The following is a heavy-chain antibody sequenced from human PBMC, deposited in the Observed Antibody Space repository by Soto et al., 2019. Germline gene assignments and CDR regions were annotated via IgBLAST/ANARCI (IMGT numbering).Heavy chain of an antibody. CDR1: GASFASYW. Sequence: EVQLVQSGAEVKKPGESLKISCKGSGASFASYWIGWVRQMPGKGVEWMGNIFPGDSETRYSPSFQGQVTISADKSITPAYLQWSSLKASYTAMYYCPRHAPFTSDDALDIWGQGTMVTVSP. CDR3: PRHAPFTSDDALDI. CDR2: IFPGDSET. V-gene: IGHV5-51*01. D-gene: IGHD3-16*01. J-gene: IGHJ3*02.